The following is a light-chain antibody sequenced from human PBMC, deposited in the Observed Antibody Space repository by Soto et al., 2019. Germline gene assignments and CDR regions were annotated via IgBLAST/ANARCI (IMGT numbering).Light chain of an antibody. V-gene: IGKV1-8*01. CDR1: QGISSY. Sequence: AIRMTQSPSSLSASTGDRVTITCRASQGISSYLAWYQQKPGKAPKVLIYAASTLQSGVPSRFSGSGSGTDFTLTISCLQSEDFATYYCLQYYSYPRTFGQGTKVEIK. J-gene: IGKJ1*01. CDR3: LQYYSYPRT. CDR2: AAS.